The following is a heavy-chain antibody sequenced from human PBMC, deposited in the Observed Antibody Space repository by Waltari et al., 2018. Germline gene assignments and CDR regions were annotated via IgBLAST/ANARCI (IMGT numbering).Heavy chain of an antibody. J-gene: IGHJ4*02. D-gene: IGHD4-17*01. CDR3: ARPTYGDYEYYFDY. CDR1: GGSFSGYY. CDR2: INHSGST. Sequence: QVQLQQWGAGLLKPSETLSLTCAVYGGSFSGYYWSWIRQPPGKGLEWIGEINHSGSTHYNPSLKSRVTISVDTSKNQFSLKLSSVTAADTAVYYCARPTYGDYEYYFDYWGQGTLVTVSS. V-gene: IGHV4-34*01.